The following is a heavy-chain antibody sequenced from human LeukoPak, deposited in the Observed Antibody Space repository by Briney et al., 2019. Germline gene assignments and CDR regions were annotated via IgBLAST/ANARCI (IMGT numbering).Heavy chain of an antibody. V-gene: IGHV4-4*07. CDR1: GGSISSYY. CDR2: IYTSGST. D-gene: IGHD3-10*01. CDR3: ARFQWFGELLGGWFDP. Sequence: PSETLSLTCTVSGGSISSYYWSWIRQPAGKGLGWIGRIYTSGSTNYNPSLKSRVTMSVDTSKNQFSLKLSSVTAADTAVYYCARFQWFGELLGGWFDPWGQGTLVTVSS. J-gene: IGHJ5*02.